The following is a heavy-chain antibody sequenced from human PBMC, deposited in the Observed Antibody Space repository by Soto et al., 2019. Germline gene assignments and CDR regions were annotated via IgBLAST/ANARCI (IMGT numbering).Heavy chain of an antibody. D-gene: IGHD2-2*02. CDR3: ASSIVVVPPTIRHYYYRTDV. J-gene: IGHJ6*02. CDR1: GCSISRGGYY. V-gene: IGHV4-31*03. Sequence: SETLSPTCTVSGCSISRGGYYWSWIRPHPGKGPVWIGYIYYSATTYYNPSLKSRVSISIDTSKNQFSLKLSSVTAADTAVYYCASSIVVVPPTIRHYYYRTDVWGQGTTVTV. CDR2: IYYSATT.